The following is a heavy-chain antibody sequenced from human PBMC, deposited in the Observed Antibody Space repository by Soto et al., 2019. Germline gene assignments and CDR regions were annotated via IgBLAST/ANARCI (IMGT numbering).Heavy chain of an antibody. V-gene: IGHV4-39*01. CDR2: IYYSGST. J-gene: IGHJ5*02. Sequence: HSDSLAITSAFCGGSINRSRYDWGWISQPPGKGLEWIGSIYYSGSTYYNPSLKSRVTISINTSKNQMSLELTSVTAADTAVYYCARHSGPYASSWFDAWGQGTLVTVSS. CDR3: ARHSGPYASSWFDA. CDR1: GGSINRSRYD. D-gene: IGHD2-2*01.